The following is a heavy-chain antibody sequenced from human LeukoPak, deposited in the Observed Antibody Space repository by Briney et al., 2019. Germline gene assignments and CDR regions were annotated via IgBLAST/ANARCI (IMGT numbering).Heavy chain of an antibody. CDR3: ARDAPGSGWVFDY. Sequence: ALTLSFVCSGCIFSKYRLHWLGQATGKGLVGVSRMNSDGINPSYADSVNGRFTISRDNAKNSLYLQMTSLRAEETAVYYCARDAPGSGWVFDYWGQGTLVTVSS. D-gene: IGHD6-19*01. CDR2: MNSDGINP. CDR1: GCIFSKYR. J-gene: IGHJ4*02. V-gene: IGHV3-74*01.